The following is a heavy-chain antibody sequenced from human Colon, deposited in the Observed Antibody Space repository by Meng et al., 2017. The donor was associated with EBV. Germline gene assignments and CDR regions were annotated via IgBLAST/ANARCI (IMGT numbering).Heavy chain of an antibody. J-gene: IGHJ4*02. CDR2: ISHSGST. CDR1: GGSFSGYY. V-gene: IGHV4-34*01. CDR3: ARYRLQNDYGDQLYYFDY. Sequence: QVQLQQWGAGLLKPSXXLSLTXXVYGGSFSGYYWSWIRQPPGKGLEWIGEISHSGSTNYNPSLKSRVTISLDTSKNQFSLRLSSVTAADTAVYYCARYRLQNDYGDQLYYFDYWGQGTLVTVSS. D-gene: IGHD4-17*01.